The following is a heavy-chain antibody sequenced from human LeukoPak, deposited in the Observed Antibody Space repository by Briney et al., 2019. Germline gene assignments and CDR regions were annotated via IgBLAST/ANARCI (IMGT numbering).Heavy chain of an antibody. D-gene: IGHD6-19*01. V-gene: IGHV3-23*01. CDR3: AKRYSSASSFDY. CDR2: VSGTGGGGST. Sequence: GGSLRLSCAASGFTFSTYDMTWVRQAPGKDLEWVSTVSGTGGGGSTYYADSVKGRFTISRDNSKNTLYLHMNSLRAEDTAIYYCAKRYSSASSFDYWGRGTLVTVSS. J-gene: IGHJ4*02. CDR1: GFTFSTYD.